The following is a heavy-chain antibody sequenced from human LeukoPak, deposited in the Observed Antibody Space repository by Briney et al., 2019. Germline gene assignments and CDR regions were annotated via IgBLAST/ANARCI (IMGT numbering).Heavy chain of an antibody. Sequence: GGSLRLSCAASGFTFSNYAMSWVRQAPGKGLEWVSAISGSGGSTYYADSVKGRFTISRHNSKNTLYLQMNSLRAEDTAVYYCARSSSWYLNWFDPWGQGTLVTVSS. J-gene: IGHJ5*02. CDR2: ISGSGGST. D-gene: IGHD6-13*01. CDR1: GFTFSNYA. CDR3: ARSSSWYLNWFDP. V-gene: IGHV3-23*01.